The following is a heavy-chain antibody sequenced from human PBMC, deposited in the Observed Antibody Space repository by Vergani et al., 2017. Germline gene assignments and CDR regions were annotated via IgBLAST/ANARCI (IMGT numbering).Heavy chain of an antibody. Sequence: EVQLVESGGGLVQPGGSLRLSCAASGFTFSSYWMSWVRQAPGKGLEWVANIKQDGSEKYYVDSVKGRFTISRDNAKNALYLQMNSLRAEDTAVYDCARELQAYCRSTSCYVYGMDVWGQGTTGTVSS. CDR1: GFTFSSYW. D-gene: IGHD2-2*01. V-gene: IGHV3-7*01. CDR3: ARELQAYCRSTSCYVYGMDV. J-gene: IGHJ6*02. CDR2: IKQDGSEK.